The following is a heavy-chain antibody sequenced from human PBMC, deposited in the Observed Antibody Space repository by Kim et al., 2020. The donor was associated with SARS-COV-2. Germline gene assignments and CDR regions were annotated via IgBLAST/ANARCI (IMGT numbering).Heavy chain of an antibody. V-gene: IGHV4-59*01. J-gene: IGHJ5*02. CDR3: ARMKVVPTSNWFDP. Sequence: PSLKSRVTISVDTSKIRFSLKLSSVTAADTAVYYCARMKVVPTSNWFDPWGQGTLVTVSS. D-gene: IGHD2-15*01.